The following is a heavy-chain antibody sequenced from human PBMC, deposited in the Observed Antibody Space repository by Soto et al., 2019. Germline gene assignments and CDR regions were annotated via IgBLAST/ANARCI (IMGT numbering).Heavy chain of an antibody. CDR2: INPSGGST. Sequence: QVQLVQSGAEVKKPGASVKVSCKASGYTFTSYYMHWVRQAPGQGLEWMGIINPSGGSTSYAQKSQGRVTMTRDTSTSTVYMELSSLRSEDTVVYYCARDLSTMVRGVSYYCYMDVWGKGTTVTVSS. V-gene: IGHV1-46*03. D-gene: IGHD3-10*01. CDR1: GYTFTSYY. J-gene: IGHJ6*03. CDR3: ARDLSTMVRGVSYYCYMDV.